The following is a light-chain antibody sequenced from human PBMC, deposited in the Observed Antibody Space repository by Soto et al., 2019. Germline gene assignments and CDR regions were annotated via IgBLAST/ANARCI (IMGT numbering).Light chain of an antibody. Sequence: EIVLTQSPGTLSLSPGERATLSCKASQSVTNSELAWYQQRPGQAPRLLIYGASSRATGIPDRFSGGGSGTDSTLTISRLEPEDFAVYYCQQHGATFGQGTKVDIK. J-gene: IGKJ1*01. CDR3: QQHGAT. V-gene: IGKV3-20*01. CDR1: QSVTNSE. CDR2: GAS.